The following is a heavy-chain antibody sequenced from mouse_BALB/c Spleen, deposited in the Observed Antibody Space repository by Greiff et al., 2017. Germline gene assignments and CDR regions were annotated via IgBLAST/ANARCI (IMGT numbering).Heavy chain of an antibody. CDR3: AGQGYYGSSGYFDV. J-gene: IGHJ1*01. D-gene: IGHD1-1*01. Sequence: EVHLVESGGDLVKPGGSLKLSCAASGFTFSSYGMSWVRQTPDKRLEWVATISSGGSYTYYPDSVKGRFTISRDSAKNTLYLQMSSLKSEDTAMYYCAGQGYYGSSGYFDVWGAGTTVTVSA. CDR1: GFTFSSYG. CDR2: ISSGGSYT. V-gene: IGHV5-6*01.